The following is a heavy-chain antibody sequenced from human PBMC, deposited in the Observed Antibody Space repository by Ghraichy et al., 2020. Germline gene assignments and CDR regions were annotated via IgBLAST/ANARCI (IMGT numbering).Heavy chain of an antibody. CDR3: GRVPAGDTGGYFDY. D-gene: IGHD2-21*02. V-gene: IGHV3-7*03. CDR1: GFTFSNYL. Sequence: GGSLRLSCTTSGFTFSNYLMSWVRQAPGKGLEWVAHIKEDGNDKFYVGSAKGRFTISRDNAKNSLYLQMNSLRAEDTAVYYCGRVPAGDTGGYFDYWGQGILVTVSS. CDR2: IKEDGNDK. J-gene: IGHJ4*02.